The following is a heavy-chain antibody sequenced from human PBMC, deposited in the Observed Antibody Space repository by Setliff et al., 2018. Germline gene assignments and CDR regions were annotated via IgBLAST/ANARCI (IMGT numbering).Heavy chain of an antibody. CDR1: GFTLSTYA. J-gene: IGHJ4*02. CDR3: VRGLPFDY. CDR2: IYTDGTT. V-gene: IGHV3-66*01. Sequence: GGSLRLSCVASGFTLSTYAMSWVRQAPGKGLEWVSIIYTDGTTYYTDSVKGRFTISRDNSKNTLYLQLNSLRAEDTAVYYCVRGLPFDYWGQGTLVTVSS.